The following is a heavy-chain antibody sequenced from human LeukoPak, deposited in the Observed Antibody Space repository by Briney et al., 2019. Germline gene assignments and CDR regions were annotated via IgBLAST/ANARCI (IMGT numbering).Heavy chain of an antibody. Sequence: VASVKVSCKASGYTFSGHYMHWVRQAPGQGLEWMGWINPNNGGTNYTQKFQGRVTMTRDTSISTAYMELSRLTSDDTAIYYCARVLGHWLYAFDVWGQGTMVTVSS. D-gene: IGHD6-19*01. CDR2: INPNNGGT. CDR1: GYTFSGHY. J-gene: IGHJ3*01. CDR3: ARVLGHWLYAFDV. V-gene: IGHV1-2*02.